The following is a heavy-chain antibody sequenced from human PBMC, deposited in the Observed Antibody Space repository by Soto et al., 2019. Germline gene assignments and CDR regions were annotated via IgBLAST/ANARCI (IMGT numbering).Heavy chain of an antibody. D-gene: IGHD1-26*01. J-gene: IGHJ6*02. CDR1: GYTFTSYC. CDR2: ISAHNGDT. V-gene: IGHV1-18*01. Sequence: GASVNVSFKASGYTFTSYCFSWVRQAPGQGLEWMGWISAHNGDTIYAQKFQDRITMTTDTSTNTAYLELRSLKSGDTAVFYCARSRGPYPPSLDYYCSEVWAQGTTVNVSS. CDR3: ARSRGPYPPSLDYYCSEV.